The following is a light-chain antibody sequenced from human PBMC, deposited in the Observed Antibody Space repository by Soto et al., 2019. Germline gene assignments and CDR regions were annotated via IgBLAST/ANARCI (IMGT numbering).Light chain of an antibody. CDR1: SSNIGSNY. Sequence: QSVLTQPPSASGTPGQRVTIPCSGSSSNIGSNYVYWYQQLPGTAPKLLIYRNNQRPSGVPDRFSGSKSGTSASLAISGLRSEDEADYYCAAWDDSLSGLVVFGGGTKVTVL. CDR2: RNN. V-gene: IGLV1-47*01. CDR3: AAWDDSLSGLVV. J-gene: IGLJ2*01.